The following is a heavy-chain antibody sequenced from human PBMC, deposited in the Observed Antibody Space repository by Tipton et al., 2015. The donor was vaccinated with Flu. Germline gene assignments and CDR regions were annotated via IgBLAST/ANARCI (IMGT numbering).Heavy chain of an antibody. V-gene: IGHV4-59*01. CDR2: IYYSGST. D-gene: IGHD3-22*01. Sequence: LRLSCTVSGGSISSYYWSWIRQPPGKGLEWIGYIYYSGSTNYNPSLKSRVTISVDTSKNQFSVKLSSVTAADTAVYYCARDRVDSSGFIDYWGQGTLVTVSS. CDR3: ARDRVDSSGFIDY. J-gene: IGHJ4*02. CDR1: GGSISSYY.